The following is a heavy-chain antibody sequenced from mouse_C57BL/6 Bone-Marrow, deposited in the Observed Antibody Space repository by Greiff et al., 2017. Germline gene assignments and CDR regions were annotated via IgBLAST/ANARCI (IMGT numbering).Heavy chain of an antibody. CDR3: ARGATVVAPGFDY. CDR1: GYTFTSYW. CDR2: IHPNSGST. J-gene: IGHJ2*01. D-gene: IGHD1-1*01. Sequence: QVQLQQPGAELVKPGASVKLSCKASGYTFTSYWMHWVKQRPGQGLEWIGMIHPNSGSTNYNEKFKSKATLTVAKSSSTAYMQLSSLTSEDSAVYYCARGATVVAPGFDYWGQGTTLTVSS. V-gene: IGHV1-64*01.